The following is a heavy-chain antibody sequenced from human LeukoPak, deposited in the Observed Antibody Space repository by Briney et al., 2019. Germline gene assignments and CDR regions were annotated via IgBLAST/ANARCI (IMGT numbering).Heavy chain of an antibody. D-gene: IGHD2-21*02. CDR3: ARCGGGDCYRNEHYYYYYGMDV. V-gene: IGHV1-69*13. J-gene: IGHJ6*02. CDR2: IIPIFGTA. CDR1: GGTFSSYA. Sequence: GASVKVPCKASGGTFSSYAISWVRQAPGQGLEWMGGIIPIFGTANYAQKFQGRVTITADESTSTAYMELSSLRSEDTAVYYCARCGGGDCYRNEHYYYYYGMDVWGQGTTVTVSS.